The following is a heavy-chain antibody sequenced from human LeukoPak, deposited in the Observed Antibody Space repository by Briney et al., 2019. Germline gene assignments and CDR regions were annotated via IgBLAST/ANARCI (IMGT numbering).Heavy chain of an antibody. CDR1: GGSFSGYY. J-gene: IGHJ5*02. CDR2: INHSGST. Sequence: PSETLSLTCAVYGGSFSGYYWSWIRQPPGKGLGWIGEINHSGSTNYNPSLKSRVTISVDTSKNQFSLKLSSVTAADTAVYYCASWGDYGDFGGWFDPWGQGTLVTVSS. D-gene: IGHD4-17*01. V-gene: IGHV4-34*01. CDR3: ASWGDYGDFGGWFDP.